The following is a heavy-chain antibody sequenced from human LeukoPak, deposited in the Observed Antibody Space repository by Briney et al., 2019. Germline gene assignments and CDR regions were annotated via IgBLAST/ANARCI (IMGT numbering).Heavy chain of an antibody. CDR2: IISIFGTA. CDR1: GGTFSSYA. Sequence: ASVKVSCNASGGTFSSYAISWVRQAPGQGLEWMGGIISIFGTANYAQKFQGRVTITTDESTSTAYMELSSLRSEDTAVYYCARDKADYGDYIFDYWGQGTLVTVSS. J-gene: IGHJ4*02. D-gene: IGHD4-17*01. CDR3: ARDKADYGDYIFDY. V-gene: IGHV1-69*05.